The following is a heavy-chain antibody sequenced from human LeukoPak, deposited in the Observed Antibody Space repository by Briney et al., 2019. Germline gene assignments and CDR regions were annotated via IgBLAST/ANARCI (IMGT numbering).Heavy chain of an antibody. D-gene: IGHD3-22*01. V-gene: IGHV3-7*04. CDR3: ARRSGYFPLDY. CDR1: GFAFRSSS. Sequence: GGSLRLSCVAPGFAFRSSSMSWVRQAPGKGLEWVAIIKQDGSDKYYVDSVKGRFTISRDDAKNSLYLQMNSLRAEDTAVYYCARRSGYFPLDYCVQGTLVTVSS. CDR2: IKQDGSDK. J-gene: IGHJ4*02.